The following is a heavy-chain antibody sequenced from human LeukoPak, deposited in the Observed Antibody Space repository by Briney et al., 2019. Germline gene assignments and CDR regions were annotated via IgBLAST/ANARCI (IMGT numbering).Heavy chain of an antibody. J-gene: IGHJ4*02. Sequence: GGSLRLSCAASGFTFNSYAMHWVRQAPGKGLEWVAVISYDGSNKYYADSVKGRFTISRDNSKNTLYLQMNSLRAEDTAVYYCARGPRFFLDYWGQGTLVTVSS. V-gene: IGHV3-30-3*01. CDR3: ARGPRFFLDY. CDR1: GFTFNSYA. D-gene: IGHD3-3*01. CDR2: ISYDGSNK.